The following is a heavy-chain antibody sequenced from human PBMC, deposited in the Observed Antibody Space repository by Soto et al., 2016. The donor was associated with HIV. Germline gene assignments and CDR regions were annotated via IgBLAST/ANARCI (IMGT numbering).Heavy chain of an antibody. D-gene: IGHD3-16*01. V-gene: IGHV3-23*01. Sequence: EVQLLESGGRLGTAWGGSLTLSCAASGFSFRSCAMNWFRQAPGEGSGSGSQVLLIPALATHYADSVKGRFTISRDNSKNTLSLQMNTLRAEDTAIYFCAKDLHDYSANDYWGQGTLVTVSS. J-gene: IGHJ4*02. CDR2: LLIPALAT. CDR3: AKDLHDYSANDY. CDR1: GFSFRSCA.